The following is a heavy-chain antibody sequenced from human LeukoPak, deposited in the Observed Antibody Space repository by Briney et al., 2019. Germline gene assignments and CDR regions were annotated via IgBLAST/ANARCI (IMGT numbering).Heavy chain of an antibody. CDR1: GFTFSSYS. Sequence: GGSLRLSCAASGFTFSSYSMTWVRQAPGKGLEWVSSISSSSSYIYYADSVKGRFTISRDNAKNSLYLQMNSLRAEDTAVYYCARRRHDWDAFDIWGQGTMVTVSS. D-gene: IGHD3-9*01. J-gene: IGHJ3*02. CDR2: ISSSSSYI. CDR3: ARRRHDWDAFDI. V-gene: IGHV3-21*01.